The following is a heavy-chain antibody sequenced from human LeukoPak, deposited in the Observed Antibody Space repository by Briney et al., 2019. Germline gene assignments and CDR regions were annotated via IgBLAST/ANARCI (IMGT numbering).Heavy chain of an antibody. Sequence: GASVKVSCKASGYTFTSYAMHWVRQAPGQRLEWMGWINAGNGNTKYSQKFQGRVTITRDTSASTAYMELSSLRSEDTAVYYCARENYDFWGGYYTIWFDPWGQGTLVTVSS. CDR1: GYTFTSYA. CDR2: INAGNGNT. CDR3: ARENYDFWGGYYTIWFDP. D-gene: IGHD3-3*01. V-gene: IGHV1-3*01. J-gene: IGHJ5*02.